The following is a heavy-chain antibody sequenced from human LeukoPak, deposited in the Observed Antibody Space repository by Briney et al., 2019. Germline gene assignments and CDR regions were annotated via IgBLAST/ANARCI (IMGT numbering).Heavy chain of an antibody. CDR1: GFVFSDFY. J-gene: IGHJ4*02. CDR3: ASDQVSGVFDY. Sequence: PGGSLRLSCAGSGFVFSDFYINWIRHSPGKGLEWLAYISPDGSYTTYGDSVKGRFVISRDNAKNSVSLQMNSLRVEDTAVYFCASDQVSGVFDYWGQGARGTVS. V-gene: IGHV3-11*05. CDR2: ISPDGSYT. D-gene: IGHD5/OR15-5a*01.